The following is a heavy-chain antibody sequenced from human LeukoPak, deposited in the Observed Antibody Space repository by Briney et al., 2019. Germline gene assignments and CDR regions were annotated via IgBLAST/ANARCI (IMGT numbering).Heavy chain of an antibody. J-gene: IGHJ4*02. CDR3: ARNSGDF. V-gene: IGHV4-4*07. Sequence: PSETLSLTCSVSGGSISDFYWSWIRQPAGKGLEWIGRIYSSGNTNYNPSLKSRVTMSLDASKNQFSLKLSSVTAADTAVYYCARNSGDFWGQGTLVTVSS. CDR1: GGSISDFY. CDR2: IYSSGNT. D-gene: IGHD4-23*01.